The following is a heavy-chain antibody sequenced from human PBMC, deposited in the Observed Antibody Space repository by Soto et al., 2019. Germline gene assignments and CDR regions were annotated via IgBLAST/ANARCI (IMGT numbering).Heavy chain of an antibody. CDR3: ARGGIGYCSGGTCFYTAFDI. V-gene: IGHV3-74*01. J-gene: IGHJ3*02. CDR1: GFTFSNYW. D-gene: IGHD2-15*01. CDR2: LNIDGSTR. Sequence: PGGSLRLSCSASGFTFSNYWMHWVRQGPGKGLVWVARLNIDGSTRNYADSVKGRFTISRDNAQNTLFLQMNSLSAEDTAVYYCARGGIGYCSGGTCFYTAFDIWGQGSMVTVSS.